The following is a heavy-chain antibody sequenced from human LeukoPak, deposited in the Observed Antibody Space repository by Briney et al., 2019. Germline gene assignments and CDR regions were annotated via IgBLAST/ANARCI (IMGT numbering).Heavy chain of an antibody. CDR1: GFACGSSA. J-gene: IGHJ5*02. CDR2: IDASGGNS. V-gene: IGHV3-23*01. Sequence: GGSLRLSCAASGFACGSSAITWVRQAPGKGLEWVSSIDASGGNSYSADSVKGRFTISRDNSKNTFYLQIDTLRADDTAVYYCAKGSGSGWYGWFAPWGQGALVTVSS. D-gene: IGHD6-19*01. CDR3: AKGSGSGWYGWFAP.